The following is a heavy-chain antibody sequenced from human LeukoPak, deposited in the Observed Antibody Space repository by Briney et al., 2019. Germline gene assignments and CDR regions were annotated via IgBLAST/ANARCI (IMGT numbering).Heavy chain of an antibody. J-gene: IGHJ4*02. CDR3: VKDLPPGIAVAGTFDY. D-gene: IGHD6-19*01. V-gene: IGHV3-64D*09. CDR1: GFTFSSYA. CDR2: ISSNGGST. Sequence: GGSLRLSCSASGFTFSSYAMHWVRQAPGKGLEYVSAISSNGGSTYYADSVKGRFTISRDNSKNTLYLQMSSLRAEDTAVYYRVKDLPPGIAVAGTFDYWGQGTLVTVSS.